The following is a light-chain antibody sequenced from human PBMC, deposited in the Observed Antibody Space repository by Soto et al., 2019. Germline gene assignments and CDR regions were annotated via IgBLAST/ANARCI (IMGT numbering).Light chain of an antibody. CDR3: QVWDSSSEYVV. Sequence: QSVLTQPPSVSGAPGQRVTISCTGSSSNIGAGFDVHWYHQIAGTAPKLLIYGNSNRPSGVPERFSGSNSGNTATLTISRVEAGDEADYYCQVWDSSSEYVVFGGGTKLTVL. J-gene: IGLJ2*01. CDR2: GNS. V-gene: IGLV1-40*01. CDR1: SSNIGAGFD.